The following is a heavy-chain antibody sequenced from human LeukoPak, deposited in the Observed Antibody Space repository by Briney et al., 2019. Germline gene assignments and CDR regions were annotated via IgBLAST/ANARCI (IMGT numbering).Heavy chain of an antibody. CDR2: IYSGGST. Sequence: GGSLRLSCAASGFTVSSNYMSWVRQAPGKGLEWVSVIYSGGSTYYADSVKGRFTISRDNSKSTLYLQMNSLRAEDTAVYYCARAPSMYSSSWYYFDYWGQGTLVTVSS. V-gene: IGHV3-53*01. D-gene: IGHD6-13*01. J-gene: IGHJ4*02. CDR1: GFTVSSNY. CDR3: ARAPSMYSSSWYYFDY.